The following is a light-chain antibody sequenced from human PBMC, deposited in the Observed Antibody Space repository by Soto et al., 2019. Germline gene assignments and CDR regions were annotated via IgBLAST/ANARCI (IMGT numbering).Light chain of an antibody. CDR1: RSVRSN. Sequence: IVMTHSPATLSVSPWQRFTLSVKASRSVRSNLAWYQQKPGQAPRLLISGASTRATGITDRFSGSGSGTEFTLTINSLQSEDFAVYYCQQYNYWPGTFGQGTRLEIK. V-gene: IGKV3-15*01. CDR3: QQYNYWPGT. CDR2: GAS. J-gene: IGKJ5*01.